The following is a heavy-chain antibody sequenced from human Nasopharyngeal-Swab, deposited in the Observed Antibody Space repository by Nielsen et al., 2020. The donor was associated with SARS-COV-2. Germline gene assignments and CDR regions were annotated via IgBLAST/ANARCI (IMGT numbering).Heavy chain of an antibody. CDR1: GYTLTELS. CDR2: FDPEDGET. J-gene: IGHJ4*02. D-gene: IGHD3-22*01. V-gene: IGHV1-24*01. CDR3: ATDRGGYYDSSGYYFLDY. Sequence: ASVKVSCKVSGYTLTELSMHWVRQAPGKGLEWMGGFDPEDGETIYAQKFQGRVTITEDTSTDTAYMELSSLRSEDTAVYYCATDRGGYYDSSGYYFLDYWGQGTLVTVSS.